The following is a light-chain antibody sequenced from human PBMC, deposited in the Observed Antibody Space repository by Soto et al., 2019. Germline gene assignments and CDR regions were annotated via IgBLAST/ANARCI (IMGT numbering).Light chain of an antibody. CDR1: QSVSSSY. V-gene: IGKV3-15*01. J-gene: IGKJ1*01. CDR2: GAS. Sequence: EVVLTQSPDTLSLSPGERATLSCRAIQSVSSSYLAWYQQKPGQAPRLLIYGASTRATGIPARFSGSGSGTEFTLTISSLQSEDFAVYYCQQYNNWPPWTFGQGTKVDIK. CDR3: QQYNNWPPWT.